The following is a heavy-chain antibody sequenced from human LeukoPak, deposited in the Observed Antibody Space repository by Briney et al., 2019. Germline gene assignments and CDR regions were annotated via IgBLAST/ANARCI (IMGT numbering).Heavy chain of an antibody. V-gene: IGHV4-30-4*08. J-gene: IGHJ3*02. CDR2: IYYSGST. CDR3: ARVGHCSSTSCYFGAFDI. Sequence: SQTLSLTCTVSGGSISSGDYYWSWIRQPPGKGLEWIGYIYYSGSTYYNPSLKSRVTISVDTSKNQFSLELSSVTAADTAVYYCARVGHCSSTSCYFGAFDIWGQGTMVTVSS. CDR1: GGSISSGDYY. D-gene: IGHD2-2*01.